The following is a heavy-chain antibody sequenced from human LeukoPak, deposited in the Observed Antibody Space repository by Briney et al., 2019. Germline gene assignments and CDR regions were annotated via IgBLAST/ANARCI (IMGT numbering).Heavy chain of an antibody. CDR1: GFTVSSNY. D-gene: IGHD3-22*01. Sequence: PGGSLRLSCAASGFTVSSNYMSWVRQAPGKGLEWVSVIYSGGSTYYADSVKGRFTISRDNSKNTLYLQMNSLRAEDTAVYYCARETVGYYDGSGFFDYWGQGTLVTVSS. CDR3: ARETVGYYDGSGFFDY. J-gene: IGHJ4*02. V-gene: IGHV3-53*01. CDR2: IYSGGST.